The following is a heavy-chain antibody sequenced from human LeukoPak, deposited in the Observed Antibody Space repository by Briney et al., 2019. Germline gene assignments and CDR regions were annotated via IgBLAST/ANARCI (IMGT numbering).Heavy chain of an antibody. V-gene: IGHV3-15*01. Sequence: PGGSLRLSCAASGFTFSNAWMSWVRQAPGKGLEWVGRIKSKTDGGTTDYAAPVKGRFTISRDDSKNTLYLQMNSLKTEDTAVYYCTTEMVRGVITFDYWGQGTLVTVSS. CDR3: TTEMVRGVITFDY. CDR1: GFTFSNAW. J-gene: IGHJ4*02. CDR2: IKSKTDGGTT. D-gene: IGHD3-10*01.